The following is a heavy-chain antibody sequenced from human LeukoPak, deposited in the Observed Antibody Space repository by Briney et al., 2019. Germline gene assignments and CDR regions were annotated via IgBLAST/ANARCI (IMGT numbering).Heavy chain of an antibody. V-gene: IGHV4-34*01. CDR3: ARGLYGREYYYDSREFDY. D-gene: IGHD3-22*01. Sequence: SETLSLTCTVSGASISSYYWSWIRQPPGKGLEWIGEINHSGSTNYNPSLKSRVTISVDTSKNQFSLKLSSVTAADTAVYYCARGLYGREYYYDSREFDYWGQGTLVTVSS. J-gene: IGHJ4*02. CDR1: GASISSYY. CDR2: INHSGST.